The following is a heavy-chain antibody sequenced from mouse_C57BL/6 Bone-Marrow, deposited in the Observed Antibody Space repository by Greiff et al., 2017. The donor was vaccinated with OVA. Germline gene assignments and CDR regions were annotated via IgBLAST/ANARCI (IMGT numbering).Heavy chain of an antibody. V-gene: IGHV5-17*01. CDR2: ISSGSSTI. J-gene: IGHJ4*01. CDR3: ARKAMVTTNYYAMDY. CDR1: GFTFSDYG. D-gene: IGHD2-2*01. Sequence: DVHLVESGGGLVKPGGSLKLSCAASGFTFSDYGMHWVRQAPEQGLEWVAYISSGSSTIYYADTVKGRFTISRDNAKNTLFLQMTSLRSEDTAMYYCARKAMVTTNYYAMDYWGQGTSVTVSS.